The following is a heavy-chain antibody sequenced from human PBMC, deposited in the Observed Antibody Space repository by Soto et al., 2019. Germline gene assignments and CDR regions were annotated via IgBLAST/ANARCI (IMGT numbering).Heavy chain of an antibody. CDR1: GFTFSDFY. CDR2: ISSRSGST. CDR3: ARKVTMVRGEYYFDY. J-gene: IGHJ4*02. V-gene: IGHV3-11*06. D-gene: IGHD3-10*01. Sequence: GGSLRLSCAASGFTFSDFYMSWIRQAPGKGLEWVSYISSRSGSTNYADSVKGRFTISRDNVKNSLYLQMNRLRAEDTAVYYCARKVTMVRGEYYFDYWGPGALVTVSS.